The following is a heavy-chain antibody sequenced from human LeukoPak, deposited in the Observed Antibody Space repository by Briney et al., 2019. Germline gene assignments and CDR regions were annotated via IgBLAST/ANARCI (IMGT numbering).Heavy chain of an antibody. V-gene: IGHV3-53*01. D-gene: IGHD4-17*01. CDR3: ARGPAKMRDYVSEWLDP. Sequence: QPGGSLRLSCAASGFTVSSNYMSWVRQAPGKGLEWVSLIYSGGSTYYADSVKGRFTISRDNSKNTVYLQMNSLRAEDTAVYYCARGPAKMRDYVSEWLDPWGQGTLVIVSS. CDR2: IYSGGST. CDR1: GFTVSSNY. J-gene: IGHJ5*02.